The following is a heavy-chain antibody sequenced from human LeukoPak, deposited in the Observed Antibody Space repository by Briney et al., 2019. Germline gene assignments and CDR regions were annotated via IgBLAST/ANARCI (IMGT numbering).Heavy chain of an antibody. Sequence: SQTLSLTCAISGDSVSNTIAAWNWIRQSPSRGLEWLGRTYYRSKWSYDYALSVKSRIIINADTSKSHFSLQLSSVTPEDTAVYYCARYYYAQGGYFDYWGQGTLVSVSS. V-gene: IGHV6-1*01. CDR3: ARYYYAQGGYFDY. CDR2: TYYRSKWSY. CDR1: GDSVSNTIAA. J-gene: IGHJ4*02. D-gene: IGHD3-10*01.